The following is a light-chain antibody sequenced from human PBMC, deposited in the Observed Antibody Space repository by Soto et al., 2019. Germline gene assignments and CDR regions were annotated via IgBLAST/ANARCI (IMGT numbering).Light chain of an antibody. Sequence: EIVMTQSPATLSVSPGERATGSCRASQSVSSNLAWYQHKPGQAPRLLIYGASTRATGIPARFSGSGSGTEFTLTISSLQSEDFAVYYCQQYNNWPPWSFGQGTKVEIK. CDR3: QQYNNWPPWS. V-gene: IGKV3-15*01. CDR2: GAS. J-gene: IGKJ1*01. CDR1: QSVSSN.